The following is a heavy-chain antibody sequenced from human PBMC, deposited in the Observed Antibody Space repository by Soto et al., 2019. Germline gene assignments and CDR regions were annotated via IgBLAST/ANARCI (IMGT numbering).Heavy chain of an antibody. V-gene: IGHV1-3*01. CDR2: INAGNGNT. CDR3: ATWRDTAMVRTTNFDP. D-gene: IGHD5-18*01. CDR1: GYTFTSYA. J-gene: IGHJ5*02. Sequence: ASVKVSCKASGYTFTSYAMHWVRQAPGQRLEWMGWINAGNGNTKYSQKFQGRVTITRDTSASTAYMELSSLRSEDTAVYYCATWRDTAMVRTTNFDPWGQGTLVTVSS.